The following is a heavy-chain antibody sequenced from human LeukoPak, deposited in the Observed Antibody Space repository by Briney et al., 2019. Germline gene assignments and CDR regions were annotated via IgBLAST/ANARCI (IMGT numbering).Heavy chain of an antibody. V-gene: IGHV3-74*01. CDR2: INSDGSST. CDR3: ARDDYYDSSGYPFPYLDY. Sequence: GGSLRLSCAASGVTLSSYAMSWARQAPGKGLVWVSRINSDGSSTSYADSVKGRFTISRDNAKNTLYLQMNSLRAEDTAVYYCARDDYYDSSGYPFPYLDYWGQGTLVTVSS. CDR1: GVTLSSYA. D-gene: IGHD3-22*01. J-gene: IGHJ4*02.